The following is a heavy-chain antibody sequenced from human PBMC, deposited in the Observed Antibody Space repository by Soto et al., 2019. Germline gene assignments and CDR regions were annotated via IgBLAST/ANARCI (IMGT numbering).Heavy chain of an antibody. Sequence: PGGSLRLSCAASGFTFSNAWMSWVRQAPGQGLEWVGRLKSRTNGGTTDYAAPVKGRFTISRDDSKNTLYLQMNSLRTEDTAIYHCTTDDPINRSWGQGTLVTVSS. CDR3: TTDDPINRS. J-gene: IGHJ5*02. V-gene: IGHV3-15*01. CDR1: GFTFSNAW. CDR2: LKSRTNGGTT.